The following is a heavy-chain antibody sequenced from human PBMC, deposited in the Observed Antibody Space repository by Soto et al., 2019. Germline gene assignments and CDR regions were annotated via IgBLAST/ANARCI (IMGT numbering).Heavy chain of an antibody. J-gene: IGHJ6*02. V-gene: IGHV3-23*01. Sequence: EVQLLESGGGLVQPGGSLRLSCAASGFTFSSYAMSWVRQAPGKGLEWVSAISCSGGSTYYADSVKGRFTISRDNSKNSLYLQMNSLRAEDTAVDYCAKDRVVSDILRDYYYGMDVWGQGTTVTVSS. CDR2: ISCSGGST. D-gene: IGHD3-9*01. CDR3: AKDRVVSDILRDYYYGMDV. CDR1: GFTFSSYA.